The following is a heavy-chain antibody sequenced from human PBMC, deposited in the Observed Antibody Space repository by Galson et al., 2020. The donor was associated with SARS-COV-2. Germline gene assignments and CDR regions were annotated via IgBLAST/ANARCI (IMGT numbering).Heavy chain of an antibody. V-gene: IGHV1-2*02. J-gene: IGHJ4*02. D-gene: IGHD6-19*01. CDR2: ISPNSGGT. CDR3: ARVGPRVAGQKVPDY. Sequence: ASVQVSCKASGYTFIDYSMHWVRQAPGQGLEWMGWISPNSGGTNYAQKFQGRVAMTRDTSSNTVYMELTRLKSDDTAVYFCARVGPRVAGQKVPDYWGQGTLVTVSS. CDR1: GYTFIDYS.